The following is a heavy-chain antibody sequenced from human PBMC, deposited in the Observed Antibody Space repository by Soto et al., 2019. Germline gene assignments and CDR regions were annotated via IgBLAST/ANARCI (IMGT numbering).Heavy chain of an antibody. J-gene: IGHJ5*02. V-gene: IGHV4-34*01. Sequence: SETLSLTCAIYGGSFSNYYWNWIRQPPGKGLEWMGKINHNGSTNYSPSLKSRLTISVDTSKNQFSLKLSSVTAADTAVYYCASLGWGYCSGGSCRRGSWFDPWGQGTLVTVSS. CDR1: GGSFSNYY. D-gene: IGHD2-15*01. CDR2: INHNGST. CDR3: ASLGWGYCSGGSCRRGSWFDP.